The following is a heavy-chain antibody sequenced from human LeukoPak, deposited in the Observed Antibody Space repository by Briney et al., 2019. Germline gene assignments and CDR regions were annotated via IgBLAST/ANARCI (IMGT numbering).Heavy chain of an antibody. CDR2: ISYDGSNK. Sequence: GGSLRLSCAASGFTFSSYAMSWVRQAPGKGLEWVAVISYDGSNKYYADSVKGRFTISRDNSKNTLYLQMNSLRAEDTAVYYCAKDREQQLRDAFDIWGQGTMVTVSS. J-gene: IGHJ3*02. CDR1: GFTFSSYA. V-gene: IGHV3-30*18. D-gene: IGHD6-13*01. CDR3: AKDREQQLRDAFDI.